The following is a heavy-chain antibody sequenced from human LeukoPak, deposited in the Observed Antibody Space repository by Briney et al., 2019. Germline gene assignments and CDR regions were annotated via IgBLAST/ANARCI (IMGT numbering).Heavy chain of an antibody. CDR2: IDWNGGST. J-gene: IGHJ4*02. CDR1: GFTFDDYA. V-gene: IGHV3-20*04. Sequence: GGSLRLSCAASGFTFDDYAMHWVRQAPGKGLEWVPGIDWNGGSTGYADSVKGRFTISRNNAKNSLYLQMNSLRAEDTALYYCARRAMIVVATPAVDYWGQGTLVTVSS. CDR3: ARRAMIVVATPAVDY. D-gene: IGHD3-22*01.